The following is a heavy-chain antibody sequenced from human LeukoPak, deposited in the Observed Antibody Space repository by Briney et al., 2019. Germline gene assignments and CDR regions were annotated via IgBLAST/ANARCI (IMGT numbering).Heavy chain of an antibody. V-gene: IGHV3-23*01. J-gene: IGHJ1*01. Sequence: PGGTLRLSCAGSGFSFSSHGMNWVRQAPGKGLEWVSGISPSGDITYYTDSVRGRFTISRGNFKNTLSLQVNSLRAEDTAMYYCAKDDDWGRYKHWGQGTLVTVSS. CDR1: GFSFSSHG. CDR3: AKDDDWGRYKH. CDR2: ISPSGDIT. D-gene: IGHD3-16*01.